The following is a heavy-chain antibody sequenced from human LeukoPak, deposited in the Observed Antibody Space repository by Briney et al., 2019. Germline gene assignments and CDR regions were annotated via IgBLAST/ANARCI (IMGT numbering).Heavy chain of an antibody. CDR2: IRYDGSNK. Sequence: HPGGSLRLSCAASGFPFNKYGMLWVRQAPGKGLEWVAFIRYDGSNKYYADSVKGRFTISRDNSKNTLYLQMNSLRAEDTAVYYCARDRGYYYGSGSSPYFDYWGQGTLVTVSS. CDR3: ARDRGYYYGSGSSPYFDY. CDR1: GFPFNKYG. J-gene: IGHJ4*02. V-gene: IGHV3-30*02. D-gene: IGHD3-10*01.